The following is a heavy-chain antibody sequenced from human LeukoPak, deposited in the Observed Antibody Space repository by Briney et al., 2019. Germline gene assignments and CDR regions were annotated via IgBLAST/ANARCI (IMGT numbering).Heavy chain of an antibody. CDR3: ARGEMATTHPYFDY. D-gene: IGHD5-24*01. J-gene: IGHJ4*02. CDR1: GYIFTNYW. CDR2: IYPGDSDF. V-gene: IGHV5-51*01. Sequence: GESLKISCKGSGYIFTNYWIGWVRQMPGIGLEWMGIIYPGDSDFKYSPSFQGQVTISADKSVSTAYLQWSSLKASDTAMYYCARGEMATTHPYFDYWGQGTLVTVSS.